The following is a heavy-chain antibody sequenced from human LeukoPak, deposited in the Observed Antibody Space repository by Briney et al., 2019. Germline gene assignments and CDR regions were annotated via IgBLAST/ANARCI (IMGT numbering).Heavy chain of an antibody. CDR3: ATTKIWSGYYSSGYYFDY. D-gene: IGHD3-3*01. Sequence: PGGSLRLSCAASGFTFSSYWMSWVRQAPGKGLEWVANINQDGSEKYYVDSVKGRFTISRDNAKNSLYLQMNSLGAEDTAVYYCATTKIWSGYYSSGYYFDYWGQGTLVTVSS. J-gene: IGHJ4*02. CDR2: INQDGSEK. V-gene: IGHV3-7*01. CDR1: GFTFSSYW.